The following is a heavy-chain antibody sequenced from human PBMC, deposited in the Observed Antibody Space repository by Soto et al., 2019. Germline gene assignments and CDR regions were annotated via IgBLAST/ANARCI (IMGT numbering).Heavy chain of an antibody. Sequence: EVQLLESGGGLVQPGGSLRLSCAASGFTFSSCAMSWVRQAPAKGLEWVSAIRDSDSGGTTYYADSVKGRFTISRDDSKNTLYLQMSSLRAEDTAMYYCAKVRVGIDVDFAYWGQGALVTVAS. CDR2: IRDSDSGGTT. CDR1: GFTFSSCA. V-gene: IGHV3-23*01. D-gene: IGHD2-21*01. J-gene: IGHJ4*02. CDR3: AKVRVGIDVDFAY.